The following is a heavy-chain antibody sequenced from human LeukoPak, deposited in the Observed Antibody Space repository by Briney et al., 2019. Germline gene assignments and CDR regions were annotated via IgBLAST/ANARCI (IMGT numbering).Heavy chain of an antibody. CDR3: ERNPSKSYYYYYMDV. CDR1: GGSISSGGYY. V-gene: IGHV4-31*03. CDR2: IYYSGST. J-gene: IGHJ6*03. D-gene: IGHD4-11*01. Sequence: SETLSLTCTVSGGSISSGGYYWSWIRQHPGKGLEWIGYIYYSGSTYYNPSLKSRVTISVDTSKNQFSLKLSSVTAAGTAVYYCERNPSKSYYYYYMDVWGKGTTVTVSS.